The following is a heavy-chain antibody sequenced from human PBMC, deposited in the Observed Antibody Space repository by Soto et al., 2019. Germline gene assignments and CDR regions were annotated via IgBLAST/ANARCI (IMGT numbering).Heavy chain of an antibody. CDR1: GFTFSSND. J-gene: IGHJ3*01. D-gene: IGHD3-22*01. CDR3: ATRPLLPGAP. CDR2: IYSGGST. V-gene: IGHV3-53*01. Sequence: EVQLVESGGGLIQPGGSLRLSCAASGFTFSSNDMNWVRQAPGKGLEWVSLIYSGGSTYYADSVKGRFTISRDNSKNTLYLQMRCLRAGDTAVYYCATRPLLPGAPWGQGTMVTVSS.